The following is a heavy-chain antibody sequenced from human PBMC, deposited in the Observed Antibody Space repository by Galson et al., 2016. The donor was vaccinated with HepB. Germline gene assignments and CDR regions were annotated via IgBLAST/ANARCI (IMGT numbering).Heavy chain of an antibody. V-gene: IGHV3-23*01. CDR2: ISGSGGST. J-gene: IGHJ4*02. Sequence: SLRLSCAASGFTFSSYVMSWVRQAPGKGLEWVSGISGSGGSTHYADSVKGRFNISRDNSKNTVYLQMNSLRVEDMAVYYCAKKRTDSRQIIINMMLVDIWNYVDHWGQGTLVTVSS. D-gene: IGHD3-22*01. CDR3: AKKRTDSRQIIINMMLVDIWNYVDH. CDR1: GFTFSSYV.